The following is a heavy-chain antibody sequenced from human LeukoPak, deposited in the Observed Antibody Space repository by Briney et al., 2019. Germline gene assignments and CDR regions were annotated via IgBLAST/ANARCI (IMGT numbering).Heavy chain of an antibody. J-gene: IGHJ5*02. CDR1: GGSFSDYD. Sequence: SETLSLTCAVYGGSFSDYDWNWSRQPPGKGLEWIGEINHSGSINYNPSLKSRVTMSVDTSKNQFSLKLSSVTAADTAVYYCARDPVVPAAIPFDPWGQGTLVTVSS. D-gene: IGHD2-2*01. CDR2: INHSGSI. V-gene: IGHV4-34*01. CDR3: ARDPVVPAAIPFDP.